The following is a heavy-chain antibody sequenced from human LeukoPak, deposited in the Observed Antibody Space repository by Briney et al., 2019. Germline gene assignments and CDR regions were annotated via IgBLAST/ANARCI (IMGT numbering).Heavy chain of an antibody. CDR3: GRDLGGRSGY. V-gene: IGHV3-74*01. CDR2: INEDGSIT. Sequence: GGSLSLSCVVSGFTFRTYWMHWVRQVPGEGRVWVSRINEDGSITNYADSVKGRFSISRDNAKNTLYLQMNSLRAEDTAVYYCGRDLGGRSGYWGQGTLVTVSS. CDR1: GFTFRTYW. J-gene: IGHJ4*02. D-gene: IGHD1-26*01.